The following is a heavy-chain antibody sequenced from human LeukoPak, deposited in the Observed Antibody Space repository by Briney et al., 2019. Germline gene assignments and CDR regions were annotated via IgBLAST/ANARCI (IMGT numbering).Heavy chain of an antibody. CDR3: AGHHPRNTVDF. J-gene: IGHJ4*02. Sequence: SSETLSLTCTVSGGSISSYYWSWIRLPPGKGLEWIAYISDIGSINYNPSLKSRVTISLDTSKNQFSLKLSSVTAADTAVYYCAGHHPRNTVDFWGQGTLVAVSS. CDR1: GGSISSYY. D-gene: IGHD2/OR15-2a*01. CDR2: ISDIGSI. V-gene: IGHV4-59*08.